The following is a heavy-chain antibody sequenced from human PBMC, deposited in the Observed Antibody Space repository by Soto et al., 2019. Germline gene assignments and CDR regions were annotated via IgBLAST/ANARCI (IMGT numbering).Heavy chain of an antibody. J-gene: IGHJ5*02. V-gene: IGHV4-59*01. CDR2: IYYSGST. CDR3: ARDSYGDPTWFDP. Sequence: TSETLSLTCTVSGGSISSYYWSWIRQPPGKGLEWIGYIYYSGSTNYNPSLKSRVTISVDTSKNQFSLKLSSVTAADTAVYYCARDSYGDPTWFDPWGQGTLVTVSS. CDR1: GGSISSYY. D-gene: IGHD4-17*01.